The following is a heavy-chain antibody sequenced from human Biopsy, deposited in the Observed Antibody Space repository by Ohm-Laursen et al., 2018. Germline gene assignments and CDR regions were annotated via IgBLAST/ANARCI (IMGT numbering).Heavy chain of an antibody. CDR3: ARDPLNGHKHFDY. CDR1: GYTFPSYG. CDR2: INCKTGAT. D-gene: IGHD2-8*01. V-gene: IGHV1-2*02. Sequence: PSVTASCQASGYTFPSYGISWARQAPGQGLEWLGYINCKTGATKYAQKFQGTVTMTRDTSISRAYLALGSLRTADTAIYYCARDPLNGHKHFDYWGQGSLVTVSS. J-gene: IGHJ4*02.